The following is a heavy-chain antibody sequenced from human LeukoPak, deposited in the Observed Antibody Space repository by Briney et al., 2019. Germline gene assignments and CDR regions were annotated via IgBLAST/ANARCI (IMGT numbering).Heavy chain of an antibody. J-gene: IGHJ6*03. CDR3: ASSGGSYYYYYMDV. CDR1: GFTFSSYW. Sequence: PGGSLRLSCAASGFTFSSYWMHWVRHAPGKGLVWVSRINSDGSSTSYADSVKGRFTSSRDNAKNTLYLQMNSLRAEDTAVYYCASSGGSYYYYYMDVWGKGTTVTVSS. V-gene: IGHV3-74*01. D-gene: IGHD3-16*01. CDR2: INSDGSST.